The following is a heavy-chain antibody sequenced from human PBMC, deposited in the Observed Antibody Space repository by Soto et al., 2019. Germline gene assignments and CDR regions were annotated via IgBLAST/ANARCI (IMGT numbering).Heavy chain of an antibody. Sequence: ASVKVSCKASGYTFTTYTMHWVRQAPGQRLEGMGWINAGNGDTKYSQKFQGMVTITRDTSASTAYMELSSLRSQATAIYYCASGPPRTCFDPWGQGPLVTVSS. V-gene: IGHV1-3*01. J-gene: IGHJ5*02. CDR3: ASGPPRTCFDP. CDR1: GYTFTTYT. CDR2: INAGNGDT.